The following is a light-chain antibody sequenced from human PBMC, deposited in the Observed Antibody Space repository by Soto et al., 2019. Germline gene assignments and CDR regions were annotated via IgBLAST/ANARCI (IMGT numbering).Light chain of an antibody. Sequence: IVLTQSPGALSLSPWERATLSCRASQSVSSNHLAWYQQKPGQAPRLLIYGVHSRATGIPDRFSGSGSGTDFTLTISRLDPEDSAVYYCQQYGSSAWTFGQGTKVDIK. CDR1: QSVSSNH. CDR2: GVH. J-gene: IGKJ1*01. V-gene: IGKV3-20*01. CDR3: QQYGSSAWT.